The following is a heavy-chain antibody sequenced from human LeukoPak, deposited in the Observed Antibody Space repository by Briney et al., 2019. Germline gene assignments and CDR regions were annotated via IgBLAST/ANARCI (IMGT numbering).Heavy chain of an antibody. CDR1: GYTFTGYY. CDR3: ARICSSTSCFNDY. D-gene: IGHD2-2*01. Sequence: ASVKVSCKASGYTFTGYYMHWERQAPGQGLEWMGWINPNSGGTNYAQKFQGRVTMTRDTSISTAYMELSRLRSDDTAVYYCARICSSTSCFNDYWGQGTLVTVSS. J-gene: IGHJ4*02. CDR2: INPNSGGT. V-gene: IGHV1-2*02.